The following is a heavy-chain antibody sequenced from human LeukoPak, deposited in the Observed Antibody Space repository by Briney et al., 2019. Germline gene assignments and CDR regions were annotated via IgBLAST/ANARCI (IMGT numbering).Heavy chain of an antibody. J-gene: IGHJ4*02. D-gene: IGHD6-19*01. CDR2: IYTSGST. CDR3: ARYEAVAGVFDY. Sequence: PSETLSLTCTVSGGSISSGSYYWSWIRQPAGTGLEWIGRIYTSGSTNYNPSLKSRVTISVDTSKNQFSLKLSSVTAADTAVYYCARYEAVAGVFDYWGQGTLVTVSS. CDR1: GGSISSGSYY. V-gene: IGHV4-61*02.